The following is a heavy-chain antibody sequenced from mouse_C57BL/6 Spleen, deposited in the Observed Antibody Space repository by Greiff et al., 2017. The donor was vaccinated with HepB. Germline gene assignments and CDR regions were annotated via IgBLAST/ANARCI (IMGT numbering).Heavy chain of an antibody. V-gene: IGHV1-82*01. CDR2: IYPGDGDT. J-gene: IGHJ3*01. Sequence: SGPELVKPGASVKISCKASGYAFSSSWMNWVKQRPGKGLEWIGRIYPGDGDTNYNGKFKGKATLTADKSSSTAYMQLSSLTSEDSAVYFCAREKDGYGGFAYWGQGTLVTVSA. CDR1: GYAFSSSW. CDR3: AREKDGYGGFAY. D-gene: IGHD2-2*01.